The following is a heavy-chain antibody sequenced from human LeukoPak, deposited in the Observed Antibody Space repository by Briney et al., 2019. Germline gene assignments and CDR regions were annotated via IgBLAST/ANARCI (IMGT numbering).Heavy chain of an antibody. D-gene: IGHD1-26*01. CDR3: ARGGFPYYYYYHMDV. CDR1: GGTFSSYA. CDR2: IIPIFGTA. Sequence: ASVKVSCKASGGTFSSYAISWVRQAPGQGLEWMGGIIPIFGTANYAQKFQGRVTITTDESTSTAYMELSSLRSEDTAVYYCARGGFPYYYYYHMDVWGKGTTVTVSS. J-gene: IGHJ6*03. V-gene: IGHV1-69*05.